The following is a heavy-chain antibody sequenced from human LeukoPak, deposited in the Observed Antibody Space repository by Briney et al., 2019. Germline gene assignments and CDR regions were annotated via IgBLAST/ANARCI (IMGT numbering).Heavy chain of an antibody. D-gene: IGHD3-22*01. CDR3: ARVIWDSSRYYYRFDY. V-gene: IGHV1-18*01. CDR1: GYTFTSYG. CDR2: ISAYNGNT. Sequence: ASVKVSCKASGYTFTSYGISWVRQAPGQGLEWMGWISAYNGNTNYAQKLQGRVTMTTDTSTSTAYMELRSLRSDDTAVYYCARVIWDSSRYYYRFDYWGQGTLVTVSS. J-gene: IGHJ4*02.